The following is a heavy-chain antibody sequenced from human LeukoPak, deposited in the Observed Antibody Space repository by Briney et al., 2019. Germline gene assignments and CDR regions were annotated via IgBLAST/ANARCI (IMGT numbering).Heavy chain of an antibody. V-gene: IGHV3-30*04. CDR3: ATSTLAVAGVRYYYYGTDV. J-gene: IGHJ6*04. CDR2: ISYDGSNK. CDR1: GFTFSSYA. D-gene: IGHD6-19*01. Sequence: GGSLRLSCAASGFTFSSYAMHWVRQAPGKGLEWVAVISYDGSNKYYADSVKGRFTISRDNSKNTLYLQMNSLRAEDTAVYYCATSTLAVAGVRYYYYGTDVWGKGTTVTVSS.